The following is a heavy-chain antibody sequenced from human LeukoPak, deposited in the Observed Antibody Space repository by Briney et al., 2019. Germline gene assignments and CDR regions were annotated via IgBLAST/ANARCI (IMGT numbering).Heavy chain of an antibody. J-gene: IGHJ3*02. CDR1: GFTFSTYS. D-gene: IGHD2-21*01. CDR2: ISRSSSNI. Sequence: PGGSLRLSCAASGFTFSTYSMSWVRQAPGKGLEWVSSISRSSSNIYYADSVKGRFTISRDNAKNSLYLQMNSLRAEDTAVYYCARDPNLLAFDIWGQGTMVTVSS. V-gene: IGHV3-21*01. CDR3: ARDPNLLAFDI.